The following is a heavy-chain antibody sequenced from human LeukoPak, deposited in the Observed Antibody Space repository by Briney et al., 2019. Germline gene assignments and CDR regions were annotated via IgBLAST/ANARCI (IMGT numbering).Heavy chain of an antibody. Sequence: SVKVSCKASGYTFTSYYMHWVRQAPGQGLEWMGRIIPILGITNYAQKFQDRVTITADKSTNTAYMELSNLRSEDTAVYYCARDRALVRELWSASAFDYWGQGTLVTVSS. CDR2: IIPILGIT. CDR1: GYTFTSYY. CDR3: ARDRALVRELWSASAFDY. D-gene: IGHD5-18*01. J-gene: IGHJ4*02. V-gene: IGHV1-69*04.